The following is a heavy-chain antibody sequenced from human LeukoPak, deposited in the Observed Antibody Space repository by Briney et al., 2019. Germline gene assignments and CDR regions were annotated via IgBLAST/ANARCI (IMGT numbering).Heavy chain of an antibody. Sequence: PGGSLRLSCAASGFTFSDYYMSWIRQAPGKGLEWVSYISSSGSTIYYADFVKGRFTISRDNAKNSLYLQMNSLRAEDTAVYYCASRSIQLWTIDYWGQGTLVTVSS. D-gene: IGHD5-18*01. CDR1: GFTFSDYY. J-gene: IGHJ4*02. CDR3: ASRSIQLWTIDY. V-gene: IGHV3-11*04. CDR2: ISSSGSTI.